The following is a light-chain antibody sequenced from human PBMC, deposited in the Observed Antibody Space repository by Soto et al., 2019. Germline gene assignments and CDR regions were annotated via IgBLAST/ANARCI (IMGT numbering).Light chain of an antibody. Sequence: MTQAPTTLLAFRQYIVTITFRASQSISSWLAWYQQKPGKAPKLLMHDASSLESGVPSRFSGGGSGTDFTFTISSLQPEDVATYYCQHDENNPVKFGQGTRLEI. CDR3: QHDENNPVK. V-gene: IGKV1-5*01. J-gene: IGKJ5*01. CDR2: DAS. CDR1: QSISSW.